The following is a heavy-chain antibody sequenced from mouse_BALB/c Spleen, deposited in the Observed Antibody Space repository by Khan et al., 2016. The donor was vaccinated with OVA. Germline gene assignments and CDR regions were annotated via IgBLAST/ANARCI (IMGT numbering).Heavy chain of an antibody. V-gene: IGHV3-2*02. D-gene: IGHD1-2*01. J-gene: IGHJ4*01. CDR3: ARSPYNGYDYAMDY. CDR1: GYSITSDYA. Sequence: EVQLQESGPGLVKPSQSLSLTCTVTGYSITSDYAWNWIRQFPGNKLEWMGYISFSGGTSYNPSLKSRISITRDTSKNQFFLQLNSVTTEDTATYYCARSPYNGYDYAMDYGGQGTSVTVSA. CDR2: ISFSGGT.